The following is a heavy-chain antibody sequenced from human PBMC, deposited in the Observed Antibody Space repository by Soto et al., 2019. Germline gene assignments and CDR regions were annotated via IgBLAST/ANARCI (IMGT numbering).Heavy chain of an antibody. CDR1: GFTFSSYA. J-gene: IGHJ4*02. V-gene: IGHV3-30-3*01. CDR2: ISYDGSNK. Sequence: QVQLVESGGGVVQPGRSLRLSCAASGFTFSSYAMHWVRQAPGKGLEWVAVISYDGSNKYYADSVKGRFTISRDNSKNTLYLQMNSLRAEDTAVYYCAGLYYYDSSGYWDDYWGQGTLVTVFS. D-gene: IGHD3-22*01. CDR3: AGLYYYDSSGYWDDY.